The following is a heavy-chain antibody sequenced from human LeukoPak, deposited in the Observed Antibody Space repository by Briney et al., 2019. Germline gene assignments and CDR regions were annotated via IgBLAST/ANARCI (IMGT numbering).Heavy chain of an antibody. CDR1: GGPISSYY. J-gene: IGHJ2*01. CDR3: ARMDSSGWYGWYFDL. Sequence: SETLSLTCTVSGGPISSYYWSWIRQPPGKGLEWIGYIYYSGSTNYNPSLKSRVTISVDTSKNQFSLKLSSVTAADTAVYYCARMDSSGWYGWYFDLWGRGTLVTVSS. D-gene: IGHD6-19*01. CDR2: IYYSGST. V-gene: IGHV4-59*01.